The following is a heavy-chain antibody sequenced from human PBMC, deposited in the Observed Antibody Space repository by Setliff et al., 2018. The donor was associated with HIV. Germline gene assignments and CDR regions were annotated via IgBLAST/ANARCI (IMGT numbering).Heavy chain of an antibody. J-gene: IGHJ4*02. V-gene: IGHV3-74*01. CDR3: ARAHDNHDSSGYSHDS. CDR2: VNNDGTDT. CDR1: GFTFNSYW. Sequence: PGGSLRLSCVASGFTFNSYWMYGVRQAPGKGLVCVSRVNNDGTDTIYADSVKGRFTISRDNAKSTVYLQVNSLRAEDTAVYYCARAHDNHDSSGYSHDSWGQGSLVTVSS. D-gene: IGHD3-22*01.